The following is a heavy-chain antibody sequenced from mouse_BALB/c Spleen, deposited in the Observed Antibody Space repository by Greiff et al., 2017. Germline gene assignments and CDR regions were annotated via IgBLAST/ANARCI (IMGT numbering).Heavy chain of an antibody. CDR2: ILPVGGCT. CDR1: GYTFSSYW. CDR3: ARYYSNPDDMDY. V-gene: IGHV1-9*01. J-gene: IGHJ2*01. D-gene: IGHD2-5*01. Sequence: QVQLMESGAELMKPGASVKISCKATGYTFSSYWIAWVKQRPGHGLEWIGEILPVGGCTNYNEKFKGKATFTADTSSNTAYMQLSSLTSEDSAVYYSARYYSNPDDMDYGGQGTTLTVSA.